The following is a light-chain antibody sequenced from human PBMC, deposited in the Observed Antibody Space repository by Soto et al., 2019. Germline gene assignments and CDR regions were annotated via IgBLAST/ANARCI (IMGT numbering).Light chain of an antibody. Sequence: VLTQSPAILSLSPGERATLSCRASQSVNSYVAWYQQKPGQAPRLLIYDASNRASGTPARFTGSGSGTESTLTISSLEPEDFAVYYWQQRTIWPRTFGQGTKVEVK. CDR1: QSVNSY. V-gene: IGKV3-11*01. J-gene: IGKJ1*01. CDR2: DAS. CDR3: QQRTIWPRT.